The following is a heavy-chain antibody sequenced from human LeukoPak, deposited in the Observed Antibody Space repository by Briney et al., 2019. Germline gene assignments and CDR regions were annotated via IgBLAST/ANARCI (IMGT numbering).Heavy chain of an antibody. CDR2: INHSGST. Sequence: PSETLSLTCAVYGGSFSGHYWSWIRQPTGKGLEWIGEINHSGSTNYNPSLKSRVTISVDTSKNQFSLKLSSVTAADTAVYYCARNYYDSSGYYYWDRQKYYFDYWGQGTLVTVSS. J-gene: IGHJ4*02. D-gene: IGHD3-22*01. V-gene: IGHV4-34*01. CDR3: ARNYYDSSGYYYWDRQKYYFDY. CDR1: GGSFSGHY.